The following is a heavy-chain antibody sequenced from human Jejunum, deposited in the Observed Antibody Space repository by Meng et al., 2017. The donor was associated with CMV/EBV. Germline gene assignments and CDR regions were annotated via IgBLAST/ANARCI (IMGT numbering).Heavy chain of an antibody. Sequence: EVQLVEAGGGLVQPGGSLRLSCAASAFTVSSNYMNWVRQAPGKGLEWVSVIYNGDNTNYAESVRGRFTISKDNSKNTLYLQMNSLRAEDTAVYYCAGGAVWLVYEYWGQGTLVTVSS. V-gene: IGHV3-66*01. CDR2: IYNGDNT. CDR1: AFTVSSNY. J-gene: IGHJ4*02. D-gene: IGHD5-12*01. CDR3: AGGAVWLVYEY.